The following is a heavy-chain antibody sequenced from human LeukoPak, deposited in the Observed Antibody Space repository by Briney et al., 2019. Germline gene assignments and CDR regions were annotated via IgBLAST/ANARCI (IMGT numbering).Heavy chain of an antibody. J-gene: IGHJ4*02. CDR2: ISGNGGVI. CDR1: GFTFSDCY. CDR3: ARDPRTVRI. V-gene: IGHV3-11*04. D-gene: IGHD1-1*01. Sequence: GGSLRLSCAASGFTFSDCYMSWIRQAPGKGLEWLSYISGNGGVIQYADSVKGRFTISRDNAKNLLYLQMDSLRVEDTAIYYCARDPRTVRIWGQGTLVTVSS.